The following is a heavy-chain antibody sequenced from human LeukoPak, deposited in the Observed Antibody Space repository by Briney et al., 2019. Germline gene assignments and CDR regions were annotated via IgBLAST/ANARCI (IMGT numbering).Heavy chain of an antibody. J-gene: IGHJ4*02. Sequence: GGSLRLSCAASGFTFSNHWMHWVRQAPGKGLVWVSRIDEGGSNAMYADSVKGRFSISRNNAKNTVNLQMNSLRAEDTGVYYCIRDEALWRLDYWGQGTLVTVSS. CDR2: IDEGGSNA. CDR1: GFTFSNHW. CDR3: IRDEALWRLDY. V-gene: IGHV3-74*03. D-gene: IGHD2-21*01.